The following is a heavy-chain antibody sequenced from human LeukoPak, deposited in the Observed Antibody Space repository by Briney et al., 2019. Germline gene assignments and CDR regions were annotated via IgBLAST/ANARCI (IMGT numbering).Heavy chain of an antibody. J-gene: IGHJ4*02. CDR2: INHSGYT. D-gene: IGHD5-24*01. CDR3: AAKGGDGHNSAFGF. Sequence: SETLSLTCAVYGGSFSGYYWSWIRQPPGKGLEWIGEINHSGYTNYNPSLRSRVIMSVDTSKNHISLKLTSVTAADTAMYYCAAKGGDGHNSAFGFWGQGALVSVSS. CDR1: GGSFSGYY. V-gene: IGHV4-34*01.